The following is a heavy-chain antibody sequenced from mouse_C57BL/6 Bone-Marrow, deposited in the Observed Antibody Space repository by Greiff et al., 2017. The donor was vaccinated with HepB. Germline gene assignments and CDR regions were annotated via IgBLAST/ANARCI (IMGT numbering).Heavy chain of an antibody. CDR2: INPNNGGT. CDR1: GYTFTDYY. CDR3: NCYGPMDY. V-gene: IGHV1-26*01. Sequence: VQLQQSGPELVKPGASVKISCKASGYTFTDYYMNWVKQSHGKSLEWIGDINPNNGGTSYNQKFKGKATLTVDKSSSTAYMELRSLTSEDSAVYYCNCYGPMDYWGQGTSVTVSS. D-gene: IGHD1-1*01. J-gene: IGHJ4*01.